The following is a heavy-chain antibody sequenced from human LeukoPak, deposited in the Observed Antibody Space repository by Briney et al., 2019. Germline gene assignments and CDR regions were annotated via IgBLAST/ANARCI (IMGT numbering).Heavy chain of an antibody. CDR3: TRDQGYCSGGRCYSVFDI. CDR1: GFTFGRYW. Sequence: GGSPRLSCAVSGFTFGRYWMGWVRQAPGKGLEWVAHIKEDGSERYYADSVKGRFIMSRDNAKNAVYLQVNSLTAEDTAVYYCTRDQGYCSGGRCYSVFDIWGQGTMVTVSS. D-gene: IGHD2-15*01. J-gene: IGHJ3*02. V-gene: IGHV3-7*01. CDR2: IKEDGSER.